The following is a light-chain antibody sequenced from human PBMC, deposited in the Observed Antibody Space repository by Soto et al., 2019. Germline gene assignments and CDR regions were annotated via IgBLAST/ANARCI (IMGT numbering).Light chain of an antibody. CDR1: RSDVGGYNS. CDR2: DVH. Sequence: QSALTQPRSVSGSPGQSVTISCTGSRSDVGGYNSVSWYQQHPGKAPKLMIYDVHKRPSGVPDRFSGSKSGNTASLTISGLQPEDEADYYCCSYAGSYTWVFGGGTKLTVL. CDR3: CSYAGSYTWV. V-gene: IGLV2-11*01. J-gene: IGLJ3*02.